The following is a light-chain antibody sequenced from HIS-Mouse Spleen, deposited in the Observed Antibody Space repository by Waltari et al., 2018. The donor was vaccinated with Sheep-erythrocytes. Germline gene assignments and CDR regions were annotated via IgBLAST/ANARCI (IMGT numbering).Light chain of an antibody. CDR3: CSYAGSSTLV. CDR1: SSAVGRYNL. Sequence: QSALTQPASVSGSPGQSITIPCTGPSSAVGRYNLFSWYQQHPGKAPKLMIYEGSKRPSGVSNRFSGSKSGNTASLTISGLQAEDEADYYCCSYAGSSTLVFGGGTKLTVL. CDR2: EGS. J-gene: IGLJ2*01. V-gene: IGLV2-23*01.